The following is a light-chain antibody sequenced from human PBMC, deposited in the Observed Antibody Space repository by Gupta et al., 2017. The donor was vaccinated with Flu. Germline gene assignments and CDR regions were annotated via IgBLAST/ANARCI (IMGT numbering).Light chain of an antibody. V-gene: IGKV1-33*01. CDR2: DAS. Sequence: SCLYASVGDRVAITCQASEDIRKNLNWYKQKPWKAPKLLIYDASNWETGVPSRFTGSGFGIDFTLSISSRQQEDLGAYYCQQDEDCPHFTFGHGTKVDVK. CDR1: EDIRKN. CDR3: QQDEDCPHFT. J-gene: IGKJ3*01.